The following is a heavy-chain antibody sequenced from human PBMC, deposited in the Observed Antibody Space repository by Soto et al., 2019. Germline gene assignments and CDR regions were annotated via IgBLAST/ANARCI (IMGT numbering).Heavy chain of an antibody. CDR2: ISGDRSYI. CDR3: VRDLSAYNWFDL. CDR1: GFTFSSYT. Sequence: PGGSLRLSCAASGFTFSSYTMNWVRQAPGKGLEWVSSISGDRSYIYYADSVKGRFTISRDNAKNSLFLQMNSLRVEDTAVYYCVRDLSAYNWFDLWGPGTLVTVSS. J-gene: IGHJ5*01. V-gene: IGHV3-21*01.